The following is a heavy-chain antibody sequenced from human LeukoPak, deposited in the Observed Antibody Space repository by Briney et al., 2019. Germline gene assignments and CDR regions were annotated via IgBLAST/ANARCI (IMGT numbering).Heavy chain of an antibody. CDR2: ISSSSSTI. V-gene: IGHV3-48*01. CDR1: GFTFSSYS. CDR3: ARDLAAIRRAGRPPDDAFDI. J-gene: IGHJ3*02. D-gene: IGHD6-6*01. Sequence: PGGSLRLSCAASGFTFSSYSMNWVRQAPGKGLEWVSYISSSSSTIYYADSVKGRFTISRDNAKNSLYLQMNSLRAEDTAVYYCARDLAAIRRAGRPPDDAFDIWGQGTMVTVSS.